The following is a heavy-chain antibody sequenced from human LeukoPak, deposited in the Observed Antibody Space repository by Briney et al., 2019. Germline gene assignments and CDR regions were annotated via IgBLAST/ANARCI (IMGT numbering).Heavy chain of an antibody. Sequence: PSETLSLTCTVSGGSISSYYWSWIRQSPGKGLEWIGYIYYSGSTNYNPSLKSRVTISVDTSKNQFSLKLSFVTAADTAVYYCARAPRDSSGWYYYFYYMDVWGKGTTVTVSS. CDR2: IYYSGST. CDR1: GGSISSYY. V-gene: IGHV4-59*01. CDR3: ARAPRDSSGWYYYFYYMDV. J-gene: IGHJ6*03. D-gene: IGHD6-19*01.